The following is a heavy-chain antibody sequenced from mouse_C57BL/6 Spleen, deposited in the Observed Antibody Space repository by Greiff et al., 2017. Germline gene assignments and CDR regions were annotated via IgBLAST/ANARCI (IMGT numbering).Heavy chain of an antibody. CDR1: GFNIKDDY. CDR2: IDPENGDT. V-gene: IGHV14-4*01. Sequence: EVQLQQSGAELVRPGASVKLSCTASGFNIKDDYMHWVKQRPEQGLEWIGWIDPENGDTEYAPKFQGKATITADTSSNTAYLQLSSLTSEDTAVYCCTTGKLTGTVYWGQGTTLTVSS. CDR3: TTGKLTGTVY. J-gene: IGHJ2*01. D-gene: IGHD4-1*01.